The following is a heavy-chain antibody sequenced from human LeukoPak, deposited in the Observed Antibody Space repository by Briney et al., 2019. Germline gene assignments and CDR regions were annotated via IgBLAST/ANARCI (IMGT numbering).Heavy chain of an antibody. CDR1: GFTFSDYY. V-gene: IGHV3-11*06. Sequence: GGSLTLSCAACGFTFSDYYVRWIRQARGEGLEWVSYFSSSSSNRNYADSVKGRFTISRDNAKNSLYLQMNSLRAEDTAVYYCARAQYYLDSWGQGTLVTVSS. CDR3: ARAQYYLDS. J-gene: IGHJ4*02. CDR2: FSSSSSNR.